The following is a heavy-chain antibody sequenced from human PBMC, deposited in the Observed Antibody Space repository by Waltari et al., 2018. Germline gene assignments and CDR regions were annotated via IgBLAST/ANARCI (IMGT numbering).Heavy chain of an antibody. CDR3: VRSGIAVAGSPY. V-gene: IGHV1-2*02. Sequence: QVQLVQSGAEVKKPGASVKVSCKASGYTFTGYYMHWVRQAPGQGLEWMGWINPNSGGTNYAQKCQGRVTMTRDTSISTAYMELSRLRSDDTAVYYCVRSGIAVAGSPYWGQGTLVTVSS. CDR1: GYTFTGYY. J-gene: IGHJ4*02. CDR2: INPNSGGT. D-gene: IGHD6-19*01.